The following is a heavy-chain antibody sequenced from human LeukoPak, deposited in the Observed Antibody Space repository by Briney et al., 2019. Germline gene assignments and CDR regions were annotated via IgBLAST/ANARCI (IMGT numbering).Heavy chain of an antibody. Sequence: SLTPACPPSALSLATYAMSWDRHAEGKGLEWDASISGSGGSTYYADSVKGRFTISRDNSKNTLYLQMNSLRAEDTAVYYCAKDGGNYYDSSGYFDYWGQGTMVTVSS. J-gene: IGHJ4*02. CDR3: AKDGGNYYDSSGYFDY. CDR2: ISGSGGST. CDR1: ALSLATYA. D-gene: IGHD3-22*01. V-gene: IGHV3-23*01.